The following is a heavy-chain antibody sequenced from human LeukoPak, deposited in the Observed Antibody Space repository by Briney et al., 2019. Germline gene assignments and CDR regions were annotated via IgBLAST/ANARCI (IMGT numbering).Heavy chain of an antibody. V-gene: IGHV1-69*05. Sequence: RASVKVSCKASGGTFSSYAISWVRQAPGQGLEWMGGIIPIFGTANYAQKFQERVTITRDMSTSTAYMELSSLRSEDTAVYYCARDFDSGTSFDPWGQGTLVTVSS. J-gene: IGHJ5*02. D-gene: IGHD1-26*01. CDR1: GGTFSSYA. CDR3: ARDFDSGTSFDP. CDR2: IIPIFGTA.